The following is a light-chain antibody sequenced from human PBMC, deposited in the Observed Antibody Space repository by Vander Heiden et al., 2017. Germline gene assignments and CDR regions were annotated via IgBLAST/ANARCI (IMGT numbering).Light chain of an antibody. V-gene: IGKV1-33*01. J-gene: IGKJ3*01. CDR2: AAS. CDR3: QQDYHLHT. Sequence: IKMTKSPSSLSASVGDRVTITCQASQDMSNYLNWYQQKPGKAPKLLIYAASNLETGVPSRFSGSGSGTDFTFTISSLQPEDIATYYCQQDYHLHTFGHGTKVDIK. CDR1: QDMSNY.